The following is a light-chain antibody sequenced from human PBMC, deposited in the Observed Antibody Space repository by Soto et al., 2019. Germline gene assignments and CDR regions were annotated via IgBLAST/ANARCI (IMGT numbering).Light chain of an antibody. Sequence: AIQMTQSPSSLSASVGDRVTITCRASQGIRNDLGWYQLKPGKAPKLLIYAASSLQSGVPSRFSGRGSGTDFTLTITSLQPEDFATYFCQQGYDTPITFGQGTRLEIK. V-gene: IGKV1-6*01. CDR1: QGIRND. J-gene: IGKJ5*01. CDR2: AAS. CDR3: QQGYDTPIT.